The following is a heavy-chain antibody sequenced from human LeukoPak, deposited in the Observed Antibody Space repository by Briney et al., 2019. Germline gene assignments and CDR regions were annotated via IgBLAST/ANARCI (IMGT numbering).Heavy chain of an antibody. CDR2: ISSSGSTL. J-gene: IGHJ4*02. V-gene: IGHV3-11*04. Sequence: GGSLRLSCAASRFTFSDYYMSWIRQAPGKGLEWVSYISSSGSTLYYADSVKGRFTISRDNAKNSLYLQMNSLRAEDTAVYYCARVTNYDFWSGYNFDYWGQGTLVTVSS. D-gene: IGHD3-3*01. CDR3: ARVTNYDFWSGYNFDY. CDR1: RFTFSDYY.